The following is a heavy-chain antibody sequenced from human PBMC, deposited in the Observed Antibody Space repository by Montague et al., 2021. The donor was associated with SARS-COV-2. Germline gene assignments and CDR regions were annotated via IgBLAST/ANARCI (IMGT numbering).Heavy chain of an antibody. V-gene: IGHV1-8*01. D-gene: IGHD2-15*01. Sequence: SVKVSCKASGYTFTNYDINWVRQAPGQGLEWMGWMNPNNDNRGYTQKFEGRVTMTRNTSISTAYMELSSLRSEDTAVYYCARAEYCSGGSCGYCYYGMDVWGQGTSVTVSS. CDR1: GYTFTNYD. CDR2: MNPNNDNR. CDR3: ARAEYCSGGSCGYCYYGMDV. J-gene: IGHJ6*02.